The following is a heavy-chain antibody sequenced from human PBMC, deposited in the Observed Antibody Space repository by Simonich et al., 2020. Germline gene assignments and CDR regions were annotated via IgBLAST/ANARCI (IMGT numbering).Heavy chain of an antibody. CDR2: INHNRGGT. V-gene: IGHV1-2*02. J-gene: IGHJ4*02. D-gene: IGHD1-1*01. CDR3: ASSKRGYNWNDFDY. Sequence: QVQLVQYGAEVKKPGASVKVYCKASGYTFTGYYMHWVRQAPGQGLEWMGWINHNRGGTNYALKFQGMVTMTRDTSISTAYMELSRLRSDDTAVYYCASSKRGYNWNDFDYWGQGTLVTVSS. CDR1: GYTFTGYY.